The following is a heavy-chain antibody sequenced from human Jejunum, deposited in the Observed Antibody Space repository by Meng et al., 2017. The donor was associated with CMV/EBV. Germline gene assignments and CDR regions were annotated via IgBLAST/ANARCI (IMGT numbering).Heavy chain of an antibody. D-gene: IGHD7-27*01. V-gene: IGHV3-23*01. Sequence: SVFSFRSYVMFCVRQAPGQGLASVSGIGCIAGDTYYADSVKGRFTISRDNSKNTVYLQMNSLRAEDTAAYYCAKDPLGKGGLSWFDPWGQGTLVTVSS. CDR2: IGCIAGDT. J-gene: IGHJ5*02. CDR1: VFSFRSYV. CDR3: AKDPLGKGGLSWFDP.